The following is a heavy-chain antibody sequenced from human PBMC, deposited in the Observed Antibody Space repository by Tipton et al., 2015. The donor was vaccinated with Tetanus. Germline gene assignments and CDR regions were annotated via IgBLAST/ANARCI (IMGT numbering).Heavy chain of an antibody. V-gene: IGHV4-59*12. CDR3: ARGLPREPFYLDY. CDR1: GGSISGSY. J-gene: IGHJ4*02. CDR2: VYYNGNT. Sequence: TLSLTCTVSGGSISGSYWNWIRQPPGKGLEWIGYVYYNGNTHYNPALKSRVTISVDTSKNQFSLWLTSVTAADTAVYFCARGLPREPFYLDYWGQGKQVTVSS. D-gene: IGHD1-26*01.